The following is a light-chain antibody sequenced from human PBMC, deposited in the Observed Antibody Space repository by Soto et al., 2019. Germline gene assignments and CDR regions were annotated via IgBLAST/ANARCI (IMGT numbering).Light chain of an antibody. CDR2: GAS. CDR1: QSVSSSY. J-gene: IGKJ4*01. V-gene: IGKV3-20*01. CDR3: QAYDSSPLT. Sequence: EIVLTQSPGTLSLSPGERATLSCRASQSVSSSYLAWYQQKPGQAPRLLIYGASSRATGIPDRFSGSGSGTDFTLTISRLEPEDFAVYYCQAYDSSPLTFGGGTKVDVK.